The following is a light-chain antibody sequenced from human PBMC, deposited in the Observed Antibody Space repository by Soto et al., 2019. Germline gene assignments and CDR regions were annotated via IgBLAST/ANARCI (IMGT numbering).Light chain of an antibody. V-gene: IGKV3-20*01. CDR1: ETISRSY. CDR2: DAS. CDR3: QQFVEAPFT. J-gene: IGKJ2*01. Sequence: EIVLTQSPGTMSLSPGQRATLSCRASETISRSYLAWYQQTPGQAPRLLIYDASSRATGIPDRFSGSGSGTEFSLSIRRLEPEDFAVYYCQQFVEAPFTFGQGTKLEIK.